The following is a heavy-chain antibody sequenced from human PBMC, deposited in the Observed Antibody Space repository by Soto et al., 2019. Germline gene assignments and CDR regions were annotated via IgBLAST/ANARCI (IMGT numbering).Heavy chain of an antibody. V-gene: IGHV4-30-4*01. J-gene: IGHJ5*02. CDR3: ARGTTVTPEQGDRRASNWFDP. CDR2: IYYSGST. CDR1: GGSISSGDYY. Sequence: QVQLQESGPGLVKPSQTLSLTCTVSGGSISSGDYYWSWIRQPPGKGLEWIGYIYYSGSTYYNPSLKSRVTISVDTSKNQFSLKLSSVTAADTAVYYCARGTTVTPEQGDRRASNWFDPWGQGTLVTVSS. D-gene: IGHD4-17*01.